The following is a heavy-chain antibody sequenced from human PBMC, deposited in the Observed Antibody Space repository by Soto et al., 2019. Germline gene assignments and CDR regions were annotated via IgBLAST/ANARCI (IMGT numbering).Heavy chain of an antibody. CDR1: GDGVSSHSAS. CDR3: ARDFFGELYDWFDP. Sequence: SQTLSVTCAISGDGVSSHSASWNWIRQSPSRGHEWLGRTYYRSKWYNDYAVSVKSRITINPDTSKNQFSLQLNSVTPEDTAVYYCARDFFGELYDWFDPWGQGTLVTVSS. J-gene: IGHJ5*02. V-gene: IGHV6-1*01. D-gene: IGHD3-10*01. CDR2: TYYRSKWYN.